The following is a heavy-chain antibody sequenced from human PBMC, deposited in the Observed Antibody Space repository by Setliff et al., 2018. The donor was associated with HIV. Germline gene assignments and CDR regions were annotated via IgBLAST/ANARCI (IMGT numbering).Heavy chain of an antibody. V-gene: IGHV3-48*04. CDR2: ISGLGGGTI. J-gene: IGHJ4*02. D-gene: IGHD3-22*01. Sequence: GSLRLSCATSGFTFDSYSIIWVRQAPGKGLEWVSYISGLGGGTIYYADSVKGRFTISRDNTENSLYLQMNSLRAEDTAVYYCAKNRNLVVVISTFDCWGQGTLVTVSS. CDR1: GFTFDSYS. CDR3: AKNRNLVVVISTFDC.